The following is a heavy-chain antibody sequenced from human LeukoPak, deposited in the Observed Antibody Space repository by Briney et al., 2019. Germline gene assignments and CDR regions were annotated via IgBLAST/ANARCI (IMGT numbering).Heavy chain of an antibody. CDR2: ISIGGDYT. D-gene: IGHD1-14*01. CDR3: AKLHSATITADFDY. Sequence: PGGSLRLSCAASGFTFSGSAMSWVRQAPGKGLEWVSGISIGGDYTYYADSVKGRFTISRDNSKNTLSLQMSNLRAEDTAIYYCAKLHSATITADFDYWGQGTLVTVSS. V-gene: IGHV3-23*01. J-gene: IGHJ4*02. CDR1: GFTFSGSA.